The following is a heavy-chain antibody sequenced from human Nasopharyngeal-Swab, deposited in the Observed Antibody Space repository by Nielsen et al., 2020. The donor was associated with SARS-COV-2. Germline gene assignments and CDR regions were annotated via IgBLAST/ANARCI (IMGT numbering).Heavy chain of an antibody. CDR2: IKQDGSEK. CDR1: GFTFSSYS. Sequence: GGSLRLSCAASGFTFSSYSMNWVRQAPGKGLEWVANIKQDGSEKYYVDSVKGRFTISRDNAKNSLYLQMNSLRAEDTAVYYCARDFVGQMDVWGQGTTVTVSS. V-gene: IGHV3-7*03. D-gene: IGHD3-10*01. J-gene: IGHJ6*02. CDR3: ARDFVGQMDV.